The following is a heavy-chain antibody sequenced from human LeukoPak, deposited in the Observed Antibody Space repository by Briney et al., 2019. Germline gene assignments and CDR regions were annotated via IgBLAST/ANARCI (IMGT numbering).Heavy chain of an antibody. CDR1: GYTFTSYG. V-gene: IGHV1-18*01. J-gene: IGHJ4*02. Sequence: ASVKVSCKASGYTFTSYGISWVRQAPGQGLEWMGWISAYNGNTNYAQKLQGRVTMTTDTSTSTAYMELRSPRSDDTAVYYCARDRSRFLEWLPCYWGQGTLVTVSS. CDR3: ARDRSRFLEWLPCY. D-gene: IGHD3-3*01. CDR2: ISAYNGNT.